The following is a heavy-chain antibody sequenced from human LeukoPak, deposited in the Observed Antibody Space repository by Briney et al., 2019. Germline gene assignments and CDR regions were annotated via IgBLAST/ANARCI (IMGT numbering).Heavy chain of an antibody. D-gene: IGHD6-13*01. J-gene: IGHJ6*02. Sequence: GGSLRLSCAASGFTFSSYAMHWVRQAPGKGLEWVAVISYDGSNKYYADSVKGRFTISRDNSKNTLYLQMNSLRAEDTAVYYCARDSSSWYWYYYYGMDVWGQGTTVTVSS. CDR1: GFTFSSYA. CDR2: ISYDGSNK. CDR3: ARDSSSWYWYYYYGMDV. V-gene: IGHV3-30-3*01.